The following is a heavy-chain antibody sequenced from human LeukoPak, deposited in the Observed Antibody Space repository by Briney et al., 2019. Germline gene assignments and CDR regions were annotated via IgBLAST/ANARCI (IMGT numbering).Heavy chain of an antibody. V-gene: IGHV3-7*01. J-gene: IGHJ4*02. Sequence: GGSLRLSCAASGFTFSSYWMSWVRQAPGKGLEWVANIKQDGSEKYYVDSVKGRFTISRDNAKNSLYLQMNSLRVEDTAVYYCARARRGTSGGYFDYWGQGTLVTVSS. D-gene: IGHD2-15*01. CDR3: ARARRGTSGGYFDY. CDR1: GFTFSSYW. CDR2: IKQDGSEK.